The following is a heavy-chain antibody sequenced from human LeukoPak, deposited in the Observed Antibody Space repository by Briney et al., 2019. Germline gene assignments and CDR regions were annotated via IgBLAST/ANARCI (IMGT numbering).Heavy chain of an antibody. CDR2: INHSGST. D-gene: IGHD6-6*01. CDR3: ARPLGRRSSSGIDY. Sequence: SETLSLTCAVYGGSFSGYYWSWIRQPPGKGLEWIGEINHSGSTNYNPSLKSRVTISVDTSKNQFSPKLSSVTAADTAVYYCARPLGRRSSSGIDYWGQGTLVTVSS. CDR1: GGSFSGYY. V-gene: IGHV4-34*01. J-gene: IGHJ4*02.